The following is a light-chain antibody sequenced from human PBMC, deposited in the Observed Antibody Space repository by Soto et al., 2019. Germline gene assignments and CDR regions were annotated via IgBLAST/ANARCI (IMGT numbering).Light chain of an antibody. J-gene: IGKJ1*01. CDR2: SAS. CDR1: QSVSSN. Sequence: EVVMTQSPDTLSVSPGEKTNLSCRASQSVSSNLAWYQQKPGQAPRLLIYSASTRATGIPARFSGSGSGTDFTLTISSLEPEDFAVYYCQQYDKWPRTFGQGTKVDIK. V-gene: IGKV3-15*01. CDR3: QQYDKWPRT.